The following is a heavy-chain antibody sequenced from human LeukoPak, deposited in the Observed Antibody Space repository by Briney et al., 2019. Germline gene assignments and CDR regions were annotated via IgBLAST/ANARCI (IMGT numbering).Heavy chain of an antibody. V-gene: IGHV3-53*04. Sequence: QAGGSLRLSCAASGFTVGSNYMSWVRQAPGKGLEWVSVIYSGGSTYYADSVKGRFTISRHNSKNTLYLQMNSLRAEDTAVYYCARELLWPFDYWGQGTLVTVSS. J-gene: IGHJ4*02. CDR3: ARELLWPFDY. CDR2: IYSGGST. D-gene: IGHD3-10*01. CDR1: GFTVGSNY.